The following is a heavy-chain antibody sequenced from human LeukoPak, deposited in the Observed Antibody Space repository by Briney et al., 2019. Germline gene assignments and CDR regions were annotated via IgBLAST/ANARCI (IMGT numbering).Heavy chain of an antibody. CDR3: TTLDPYGSGWFVPHYYYYYYMDV. CDR2: IKSKTDGGTT. V-gene: IGHV3-15*01. CDR1: GFTFSNAW. Sequence: GGSLRLSCAASGFTFSNAWMSWVRQAPGKGLEWVGRIKSKTDGGTTDYAAPVKGRFTISRDDSKNTLYLQMNSLKTEDTAVYYCTTLDPYGSGWFVPHYYYYYYMDVWGKGATVTVSS. D-gene: IGHD6-19*01. J-gene: IGHJ6*03.